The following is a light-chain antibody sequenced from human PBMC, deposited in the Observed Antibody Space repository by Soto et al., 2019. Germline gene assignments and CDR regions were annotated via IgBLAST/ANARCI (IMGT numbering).Light chain of an antibody. J-gene: IGLJ1*01. V-gene: IGLV2-14*01. Sequence: QSALAQPASVSGSPGQSITISCTGTSSDVGGYNYVSWYQQHPGKAPKLMIYEVSNRPSGVSIRFSGSKSGNTASLTISRLQAEDEADYYCSSYTSSSTLVFGTGTKVTVL. CDR2: EVS. CDR1: SSDVGGYNY. CDR3: SSYTSSSTLV.